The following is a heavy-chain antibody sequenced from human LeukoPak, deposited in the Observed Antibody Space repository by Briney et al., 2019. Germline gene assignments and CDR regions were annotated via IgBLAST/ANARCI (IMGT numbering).Heavy chain of an antibody. D-gene: IGHD4-17*01. CDR1: GFTFSNYG. Sequence: PGGSLRLSCAASGFTFSNYGMHWVRQAPGKGLEWVAFIRYDGSHKYYADSVKGRLTISRGNSKNTLYLQMNSLRVEDTAVYHCAKEGTVTPIDYWGQGTLVTVSS. CDR2: IRYDGSHK. CDR3: AKEGTVTPIDY. J-gene: IGHJ4*02. V-gene: IGHV3-30*02.